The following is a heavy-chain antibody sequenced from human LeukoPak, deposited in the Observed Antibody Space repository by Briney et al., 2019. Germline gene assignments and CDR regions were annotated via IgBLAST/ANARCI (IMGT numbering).Heavy chain of an antibody. Sequence: GGSPRLSCAASGFTFSSYAMSWVRQAPGKGLEWVSAISGSGGSTYYGDSVKGRFTISRENAKNSLYLQMNSLRAGDTAVYYCARGVRGVINWYFDLWGRGTLVTVSS. V-gene: IGHV3-23*01. CDR2: ISGSGGST. CDR3: ARGVRGVINWYFDL. CDR1: GFTFSSYA. D-gene: IGHD3-10*01. J-gene: IGHJ2*01.